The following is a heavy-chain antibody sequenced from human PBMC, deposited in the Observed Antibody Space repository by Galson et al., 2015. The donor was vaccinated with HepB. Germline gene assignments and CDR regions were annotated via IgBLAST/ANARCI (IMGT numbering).Heavy chain of an antibody. CDR1: GFTFSSYG. CDR2: ISYDGSNK. V-gene: IGHV3-30*18. J-gene: IGHJ4*02. CDR3: AKDHYSSSWLPNDY. Sequence: SLRLSCAASGFTFSSYGMHWVRQAPGKGLEWVAVISYDGSNKYYADSVKGRFTISRDNSKNTLYLQMNSLRAEDTAVYYCAKDHYSSSWLPNDYWGQGTLVTVSS. D-gene: IGHD6-13*01.